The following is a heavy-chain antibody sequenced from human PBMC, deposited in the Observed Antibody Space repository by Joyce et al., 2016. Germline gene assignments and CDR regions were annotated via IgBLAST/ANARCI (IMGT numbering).Heavy chain of an antibody. J-gene: IGHJ4*02. D-gene: IGHD6-19*01. CDR1: GGSVSGGSYY. V-gene: IGHV4-61*01. Sequence: QVQLQESGPGLVKPSETLSLTCTVSGGSVSGGSYYWSWIRQPPGKGLEWIGYIYYSGSTTYTPSLKSRVSISVDTSKNQFSLKLSSVTAADTAVYYCARGSGWYKNFDSWGQGTLVTVSS. CDR2: IYYSGST. CDR3: ARGSGWYKNFDS.